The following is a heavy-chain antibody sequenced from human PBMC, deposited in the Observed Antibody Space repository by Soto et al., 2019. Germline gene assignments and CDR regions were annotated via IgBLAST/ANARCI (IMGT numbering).Heavy chain of an antibody. J-gene: IGHJ4*02. CDR1: GFTFSSYD. CDR3: ARGPDSTTVTDAYFDY. V-gene: IGHV3-13*01. CDR2: IGTAGDT. D-gene: IGHD4-17*01. Sequence: GGSLRLSCAASGFTFSSYDMHWVRQATGKGLGWVSAIGTAGDTYYPGSVKGRFTISRENAKNSLYLQMNSLRAGDTAVYYCARGPDSTTVTDAYFDYWGQGTLVTVSS.